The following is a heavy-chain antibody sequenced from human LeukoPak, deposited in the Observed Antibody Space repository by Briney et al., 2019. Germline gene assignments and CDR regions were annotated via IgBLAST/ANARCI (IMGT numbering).Heavy chain of an antibody. CDR2: IYYSGST. J-gene: IGHJ4*02. Sequence: SQTLSLTCTVSGGSISSGGYYWSWIRQHPGKGLEWIGYIYYSGSTYYNPSLKSRVTISVDTSKNQFSLKLSSVTAADTAVYYCATQTYYDILTGYYFRGGSFDYWGQGTLVTVSS. V-gene: IGHV4-31*03. CDR3: ATQTYYDILTGYYFRGGSFDY. D-gene: IGHD3-9*01. CDR1: GGSISSGGYY.